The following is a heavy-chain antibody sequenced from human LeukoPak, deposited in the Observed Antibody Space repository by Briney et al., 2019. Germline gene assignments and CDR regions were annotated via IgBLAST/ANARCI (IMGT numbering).Heavy chain of an antibody. Sequence: PSETLSLTCTVSGGSIGSYYWSWIRQPAGKGLEWIGRIYTSGSTNYNPSLKSRVTMSVDTSKNQFSLKLSSVTAADTAVYYCARCPYYYDSSGYDYWGQGTLVTVSS. V-gene: IGHV4-4*07. CDR1: GGSIGSYY. D-gene: IGHD3-22*01. CDR2: IYTSGST. J-gene: IGHJ4*02. CDR3: ARCPYYYDSSGYDY.